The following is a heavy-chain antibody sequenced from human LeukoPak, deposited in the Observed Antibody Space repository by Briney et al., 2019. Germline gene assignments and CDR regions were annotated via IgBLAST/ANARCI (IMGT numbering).Heavy chain of an antibody. CDR1: GYTFTSYG. V-gene: IGHV1-18*01. CDR2: ISAYNGNT. Sequence: GGSVKVSCKASGYTFTSYGISWVRQAPGQGLEWMGWISAYNGNTNYAQKLKGRVTMTTDTSTSKAYMELRSLRSDDTAVYYCAREGGHIVATIPFDYWGQGTLVSVSS. D-gene: IGHD5-12*01. J-gene: IGHJ4*02. CDR3: AREGGHIVATIPFDY.